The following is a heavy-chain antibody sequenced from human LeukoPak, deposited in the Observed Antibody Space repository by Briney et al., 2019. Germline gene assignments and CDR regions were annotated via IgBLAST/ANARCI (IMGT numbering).Heavy chain of an antibody. D-gene: IGHD2-8*01. CDR2: IGDSGGST. CDR1: GFTFSSYA. CDR3: AKDTYIGRYCTNGVCSPFDY. Sequence: GGSLRLSCAASGFTFSSYAMSWVRQAPGKGLEWVSAIGDSGGSTYDADSVKGRFTISRDNSKNTLYLQMNSLRAEDTAVYYCAKDTYIGRYCTNGVCSPFDYWGQGTLVTVSS. V-gene: IGHV3-23*01. J-gene: IGHJ4*02.